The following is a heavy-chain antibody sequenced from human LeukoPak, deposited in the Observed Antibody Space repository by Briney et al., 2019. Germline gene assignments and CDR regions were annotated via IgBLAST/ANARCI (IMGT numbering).Heavy chain of an antibody. V-gene: IGHV4-34*01. D-gene: IGHD6-13*01. CDR3: ARVDKSSSWYRNWFDP. CDR1: GGSFSGYY. CDR2: INHSGST. Sequence: SETLSLTCAVYGGSFSGYYWSWIRQPPGKGLEWIGEINHSGSTNYNPSLKSRVTISVDTSKNQFSLKLSSATAADTAVYYCARVDKSSSWYRNWFDPWGQGTLVTVSS. J-gene: IGHJ5*02.